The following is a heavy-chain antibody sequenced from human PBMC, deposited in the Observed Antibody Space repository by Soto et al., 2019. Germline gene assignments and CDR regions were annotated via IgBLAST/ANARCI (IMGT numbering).Heavy chain of an antibody. CDR2: IYYSGST. CDR3: ARESGYDLPYFDY. J-gene: IGHJ4*02. D-gene: IGHD5-12*01. V-gene: IGHV4-59*01. CDR1: GGSISSYY. Sequence: PSETLSLTCTVSGGSISSYYWSWIRQPPGKGLEWIGYIYYSGSTNYNPSLKSRVTISVDTSKNQFSLKLSSVTASETAVYYCARESGYDLPYFDYWGQGTLVNVSS.